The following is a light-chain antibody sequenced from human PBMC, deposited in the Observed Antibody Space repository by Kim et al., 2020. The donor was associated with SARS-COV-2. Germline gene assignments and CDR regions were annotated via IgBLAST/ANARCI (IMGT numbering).Light chain of an antibody. CDR2: AES. CDR3: QQYETCPRT. Sequence: VSQGERAPLSCRPSQEVAANLAWSQQNPGQPPRLLIYAESTRATGIPARFGGIGLGTLFIFTFSSLQSRDLAVYSLQQYETCPRTFGQGTKVDFK. CDR1: QEVAAN. V-gene: IGKV3-15*01. J-gene: IGKJ1*01.